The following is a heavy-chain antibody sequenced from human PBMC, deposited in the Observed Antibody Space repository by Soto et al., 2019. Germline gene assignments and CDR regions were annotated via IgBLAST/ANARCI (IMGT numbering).Heavy chain of an antibody. Sequence: SETLSLTCAVSGDSISSDNWWNWVRQPPGRGLEWIGEIYHSGSTNYNPSLKSRVTISVDTSKNQFSLKLSSVTAADTAVYYCARDPRWYYDSSGYYLDYWGQGTLVTVSS. CDR1: GDSISSDNW. CDR2: IYHSGST. V-gene: IGHV4-4*02. CDR3: ARDPRWYYDSSGYYLDY. J-gene: IGHJ4*02. D-gene: IGHD3-22*01.